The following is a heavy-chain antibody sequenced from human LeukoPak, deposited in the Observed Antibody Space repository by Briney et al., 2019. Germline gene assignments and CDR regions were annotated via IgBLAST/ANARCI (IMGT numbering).Heavy chain of an antibody. CDR2: IYYSGST. CDR1: GGSISSSSYY. D-gene: IGHD6-13*01. J-gene: IGHJ4*02. V-gene: IGHV4-39*07. CDR3: AEQLIAAAGTPFDY. Sequence: MASETLSLTCTVSGGSISSSSYYWGWIRQPPGKGLEWIGSIYYSGSTYYNPSLKSRVTISVDTSKNQFSLKLSSVTAADTAAYYCAEQLIAAAGTPFDYWGQGTLVTVSS.